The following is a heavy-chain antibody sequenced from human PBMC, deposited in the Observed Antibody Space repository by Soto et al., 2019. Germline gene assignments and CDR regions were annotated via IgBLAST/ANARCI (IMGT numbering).Heavy chain of an antibody. J-gene: IGHJ5*02. D-gene: IGHD1-26*01. V-gene: IGHV3-33*01. Sequence: QVPLVESGGGVVQPGRSLRLSCAASGFTFSSYGMHWVRQAPGKGLEWVAVIWYDGSNKYYADSVKGRFTISRDNSKNPLYLQMNSLRAEDTAVYYCAREHSGSYSYNWFDPWGQGTLVTVSS. CDR3: AREHSGSYSYNWFDP. CDR2: IWYDGSNK. CDR1: GFTFSSYG.